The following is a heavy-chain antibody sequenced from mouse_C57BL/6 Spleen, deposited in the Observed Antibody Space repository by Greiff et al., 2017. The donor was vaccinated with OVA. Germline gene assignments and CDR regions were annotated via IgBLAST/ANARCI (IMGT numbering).Heavy chain of an antibody. V-gene: IGHV1-69*01. CDR2: IDPSYSYT. J-gene: IGHJ4*01. CDR1: GYTFTSYW. Sequence: VQLQQPGAELVMPGASVKLSCKASGYTFTSYWMHWVKQRPGQGLEWIGEIDPSYSYTNYNQKFKGKSTLTVDKSSSTAYMQLSSLTSEDSAVYYCARGNTTVVAKGNAMDYWGQGTSVTVSS. CDR3: ARGNTTVVAKGNAMDY. D-gene: IGHD1-1*01.